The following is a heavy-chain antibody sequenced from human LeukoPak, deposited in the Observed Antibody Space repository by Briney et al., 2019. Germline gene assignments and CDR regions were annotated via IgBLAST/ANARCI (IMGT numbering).Heavy chain of an antibody. CDR1: GGSISSYY. Sequence: SETLSLTCTVSGGSISSYYWSWIRQPPGKGLEWIGYIYYSGSTNYNPSLKSRVTISVDTSKNQFSLKLSSVTAADTAVYYCARLLSGYCSGGSCYYFDYWGQGTLVTVSS. D-gene: IGHD2-15*01. CDR3: ARLLSGYCSGGSCYYFDY. J-gene: IGHJ4*02. CDR2: IYYSGST. V-gene: IGHV4-59*01.